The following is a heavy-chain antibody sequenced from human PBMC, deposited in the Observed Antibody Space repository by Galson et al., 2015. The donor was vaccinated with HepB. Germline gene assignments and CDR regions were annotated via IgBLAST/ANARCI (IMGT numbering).Heavy chain of an antibody. Sequence: SLRLSCAASGFTFSSYDMHWVRQATGKGLEWVSAIGTAGDTYYPGSVKGRFTISRENAKNSLYLQMNSLRAGDTAVYYCARGARRGSPDYYRMDVWGQGTTVTVSS. D-gene: IGHD6-6*01. CDR1: GFTFSSYD. J-gene: IGHJ6*02. CDR3: ARGARRGSPDYYRMDV. V-gene: IGHV3-13*01. CDR2: IGTAGDT.